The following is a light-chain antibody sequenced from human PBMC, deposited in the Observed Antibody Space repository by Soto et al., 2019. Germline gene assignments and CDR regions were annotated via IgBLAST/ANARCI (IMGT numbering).Light chain of an antibody. J-gene: IGKJ4*01. CDR1: QSIGNY. Sequence: DIQMTQSPSSLSASVGDRVAVTCRTSQSIGNYLNWHQQKPGKAPKPLIHTASSLQSGVPSRFSGSGSGTNFTLTISSLQVEDFATYYCQQSYGTPLAFGGETKVEIK. CDR2: TAS. CDR3: QQSYGTPLA. V-gene: IGKV1-39*01.